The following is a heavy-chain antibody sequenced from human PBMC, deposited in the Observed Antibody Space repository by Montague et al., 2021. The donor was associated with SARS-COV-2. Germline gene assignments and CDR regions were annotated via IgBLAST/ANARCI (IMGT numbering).Heavy chain of an antibody. CDR3: SRGIEAAGSYDY. D-gene: IGHD6-13*01. J-gene: IGHJ4*02. CDR2: TYYRSMWKS. V-gene: IGHV6-1*01. CDR1: GDSVSGHSAT. Sequence: CAISGDSVSGHSATWNWIRQSPSRGLEWLGRTYYRSMWKSDYARSVQIRIAINPDTSKNQFSLQLSSVTPEDTALYYCSRGIEAAGSYDYWGQGTLVTVSS.